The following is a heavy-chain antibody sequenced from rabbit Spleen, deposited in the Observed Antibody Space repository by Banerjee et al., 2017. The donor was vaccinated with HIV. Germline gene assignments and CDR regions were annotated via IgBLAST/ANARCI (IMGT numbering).Heavy chain of an antibody. CDR1: GFSFSSSDY. Sequence: QSLEESGGDLVKPGASLTLTCTASGFSFSSSDYMCWVRQAPGKGLEWIACINASTGKPVYATWASGRFTISRTSSTTVTLRMTSLTAADTATYFCARDAGTSFSTYGMDLWGQGTRVT. CDR2: INASTGKP. V-gene: IGHV1S40*01. J-gene: IGHJ6*01. D-gene: IGHD8-1*01. CDR3: ARDAGTSFSTYGMDL.